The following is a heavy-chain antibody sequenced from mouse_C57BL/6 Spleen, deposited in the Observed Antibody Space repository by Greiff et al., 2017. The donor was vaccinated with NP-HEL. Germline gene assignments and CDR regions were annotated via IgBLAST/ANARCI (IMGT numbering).Heavy chain of an antibody. CDR1: GYAFTNYL. V-gene: IGHV1-54*01. D-gene: IGHD2-3*01. CDR2: INPGSGGT. J-gene: IGHJ4*01. Sequence: QVQLQQSGAELVRPGTSVKVSCKASGYAFTNYLIEWVKQRPGQGLEWIGVINPGSGGTNYNEKFKGKATLTADKSSSTAYMQLSSLTSEDSAVYFCARSSLYDGVLAMDYWGQGTSVTVSS. CDR3: ARSSLYDGVLAMDY.